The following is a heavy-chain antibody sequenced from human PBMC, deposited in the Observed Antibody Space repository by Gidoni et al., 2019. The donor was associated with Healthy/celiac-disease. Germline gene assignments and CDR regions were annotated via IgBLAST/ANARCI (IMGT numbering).Heavy chain of an antibody. D-gene: IGHD2-2*01. CDR3: AREPTLGYCSSTSCFPY. CDR1: GGSIRSGSYY. CDR2: IYTSGST. J-gene: IGHJ4*02. Sequence: QVQLQESGPGLVKPSQTLSLTCTVSGGSIRSGSYYWSWIRQPAGKGLEWIGRIYTSGSTNYNPSLKSRVTMSVDTSKNQFSLKLSSVTAADTAVYYCAREPTLGYCSSTSCFPYWGQGTLVTVSS. V-gene: IGHV4-61*02.